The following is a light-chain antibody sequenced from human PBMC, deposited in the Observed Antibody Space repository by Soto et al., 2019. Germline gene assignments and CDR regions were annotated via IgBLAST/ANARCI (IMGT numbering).Light chain of an antibody. CDR2: DVS. CDR1: QDVRGA. CDR3: QQFNRYPIT. Sequence: AIQLTQSPSSLSASVGDRVTITCRASQDVRGALAWYQQTPGNAPKILIYDVSTLQSGVPSRFSGSSSGTDFSLTISSLQPEDFATCFCQQFNRYPITFGQGTRLDIK. J-gene: IGKJ5*01. V-gene: IGKV1-13*02.